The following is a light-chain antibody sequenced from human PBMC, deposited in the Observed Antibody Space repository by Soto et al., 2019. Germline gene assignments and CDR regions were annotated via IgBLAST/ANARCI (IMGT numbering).Light chain of an antibody. CDR3: QSAVRGGTSYV. V-gene: IGLV3-25*03. Sequence: SYELAQPPSVSVSPGQTARITCSGDVLSKQFTYWYQQKPGQAPVLLIFHDNERPSGIPERFSGSTSGTTVTLTISGVLAEDEADYYCQSAVRGGTSYVFGTGTKVTVL. J-gene: IGLJ1*01. CDR1: VLSKQF. CDR2: HDN.